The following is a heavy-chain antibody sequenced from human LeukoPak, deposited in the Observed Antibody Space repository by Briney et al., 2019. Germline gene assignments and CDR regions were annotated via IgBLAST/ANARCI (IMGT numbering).Heavy chain of an antibody. D-gene: IGHD1/OR15-1a*01. V-gene: IGHV3-23*01. CDR1: GFTFSSYS. Sequence: GGSLRLSCAASGFTFSSYSMSWVRQAPGKGLEWVSAISGSGGSTYYADSVKGRFTISRDNSKNTLYLQMNSLRAEDTAVYYCAKDHLGHGTPRWGQGTLVTVSS. CDR3: AKDHLGHGTPR. CDR2: ISGSGGST. J-gene: IGHJ4*02.